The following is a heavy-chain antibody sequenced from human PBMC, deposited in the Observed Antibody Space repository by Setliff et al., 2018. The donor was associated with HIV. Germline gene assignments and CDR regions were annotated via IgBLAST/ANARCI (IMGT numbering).Heavy chain of an antibody. CDR1: GGSITRRTNSY. CDR3: ARPYSGRGGGAWFDP. Sequence: SATLSLTCTVSGGSITRRTNSYWGWIRQPPGKGLEWIGSMIYGGDTFYNPSLKSRVTISVDTSKSQVSLRLISVTAADTSVYYCARPYSGRGGGAWFDPWGQGILVTVSS. J-gene: IGHJ5*02. D-gene: IGHD4-4*01. V-gene: IGHV4-39*01. CDR2: MIYGGDT.